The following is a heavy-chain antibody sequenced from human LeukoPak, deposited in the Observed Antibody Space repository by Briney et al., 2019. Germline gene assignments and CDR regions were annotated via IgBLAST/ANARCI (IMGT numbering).Heavy chain of an antibody. J-gene: IGHJ4*02. V-gene: IGHV1-24*01. D-gene: IGHD3-3*01. Sequence: ASVKVSCNVSGYTLTELSIHWVRQAPGKGLEWMGGFDPEDGGTIYAQKFQGRVTMTEDTSTDTAYMELNSLRSEDTAVFYCATPQPGRFFVDYFDYWGQGTLVTVSS. CDR2: FDPEDGGT. CDR3: ATPQPGRFFVDYFDY. CDR1: GYTLTELS.